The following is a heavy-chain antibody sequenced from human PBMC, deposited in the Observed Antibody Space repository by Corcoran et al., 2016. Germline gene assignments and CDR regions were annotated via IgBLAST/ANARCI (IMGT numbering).Heavy chain of an antibody. CDR1: GFTFSDYY. D-gene: IGHD1-20*01. CDR2: ISSSGSTI. J-gene: IGHJ6*02. V-gene: IGHV3-11*01. CDR3: VRYYNLNIPDPYYYSGMDV. Sequence: QVQLVESGGGLVKPGGSLRLSCAASGFTFSDYYMSWIRQAPGKGLEWVSYISSSGSTIYYADSVKGRFTISRDNAKNSLYLQMNSLNAEDTAVYYCVRYYNLNIPDPYYYSGMDVWGQGTTVTVSS.